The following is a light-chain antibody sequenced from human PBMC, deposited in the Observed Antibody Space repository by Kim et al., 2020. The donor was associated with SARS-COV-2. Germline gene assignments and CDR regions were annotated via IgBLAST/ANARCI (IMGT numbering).Light chain of an antibody. CDR2: DGN. J-gene: IGLJ2*01. V-gene: IGLV2-11*03. CDR1: RSDVGGYNS. Sequence: QSVPISCTGPRSDVGGYNSVSWYQQHPGKAPKLIIYDGNKRPSGVPNRFSGSKSGNTASLTISGLQAEDEADYYCCSYTGTYTLVVFGGGTQLTVL. CDR3: CSYTGTYTLVV.